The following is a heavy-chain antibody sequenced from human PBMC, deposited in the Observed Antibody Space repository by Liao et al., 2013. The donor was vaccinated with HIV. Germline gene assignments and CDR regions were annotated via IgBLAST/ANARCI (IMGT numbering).Heavy chain of an antibody. J-gene: IGHJ5*02. D-gene: IGHD2-15*01. CDR1: GGSISSGSYY. Sequence: QVQLQESGPGLVKPSQTLSLTCTVSGGSISSGSYYWSWIRQPAGKGLEWIGRIYTTESTDYNSSLRSRVTMSVDTSKNQFSLKLTSVTAADTAVYYCARSMLLRPNWFDPWGQGTLVTVSS. CDR2: IYTTEST. V-gene: IGHV4-61*02. CDR3: ARSMLLRPNWFDP.